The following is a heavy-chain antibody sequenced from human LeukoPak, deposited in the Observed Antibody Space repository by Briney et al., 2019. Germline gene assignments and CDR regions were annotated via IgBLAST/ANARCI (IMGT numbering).Heavy chain of an antibody. D-gene: IGHD6-6*01. V-gene: IGHV4-39*01. J-gene: IGHJ4*02. CDR1: GGSISSSSYY. CDR3: ARHAYIAARPGY. Sequence: SETLSLTCTVSGGSISSSSYYWGWIRQPPGKGLEWIGSIYYSGSTYYNPSLKSRVTISVDTSKNQFSLKLSPVTAADTAVYYCARHAYIAARPGYWGQGTLVTVSS. CDR2: IYYSGST.